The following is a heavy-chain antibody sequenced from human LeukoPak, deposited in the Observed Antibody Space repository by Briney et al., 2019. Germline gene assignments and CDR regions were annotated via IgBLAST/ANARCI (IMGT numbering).Heavy chain of an antibody. CDR2: IIPIFGTA. CDR1: GGTFSSYA. D-gene: IGHD6-6*01. Sequence: EASVKVSFKASGGTFSSYAISWVRQAPGQGLEWMGGIIPIFGTANYAQKFQGRVTITADESTSTAYMELSSLRSEDTAVYYCARAPYSSSSPDYWGQGTLVTVSS. V-gene: IGHV1-69*13. J-gene: IGHJ4*02. CDR3: ARAPYSSSSPDY.